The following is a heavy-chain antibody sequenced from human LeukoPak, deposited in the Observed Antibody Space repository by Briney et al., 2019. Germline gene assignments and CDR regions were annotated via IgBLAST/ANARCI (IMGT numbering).Heavy chain of an antibody. V-gene: IGHV7-4-1*02. J-gene: IGHJ4*02. CDR2: INTNTGNP. CDR1: GYTFTSYA. CDR3: ARGWVETSSWEEYFDY. D-gene: IGHD6-13*01. Sequence: GASVKVSCKASGYTFTSYAMNWVRQAPGQGLEWMGWINTNTGNPTYAQGFTGRFVFSLDTSVSTAYLQISSLRSEDTAVYYCARGWVETSSWEEYFDYWGQGTLVTVSS.